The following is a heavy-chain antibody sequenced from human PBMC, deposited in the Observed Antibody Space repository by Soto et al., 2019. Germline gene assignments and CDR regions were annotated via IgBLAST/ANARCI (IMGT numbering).Heavy chain of an antibody. V-gene: IGHV1-3*01. CDR3: ARAISGYVT. D-gene: IGHD5-12*01. CDR1: GINYNTYA. CDR2: INAGNGDT. J-gene: IGHJ4*02. Sequence: VQLVQSGAEMKKPGASGKLSCKTSGINYNTYAIHWVRQAPGQGLEWMGWINAGNGDTRYSQNFQGRVTLTRDTSASTVYMDLDSLKSEDTGVYYCARAISGYVTWGQGTLVTVSS.